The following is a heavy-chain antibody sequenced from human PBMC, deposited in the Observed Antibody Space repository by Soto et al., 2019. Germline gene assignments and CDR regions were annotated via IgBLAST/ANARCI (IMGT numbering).Heavy chain of an antibody. D-gene: IGHD2-15*01. J-gene: IGHJ6*02. Sequence: EVQLLESGGGLVQPGGSLRLSCAASGFTFSSYAMSWVRQAPGKGLEWVSAISGSGGSTYYADSVKGRFTISRDNSKNTLYLQMNSLRAEDPDVYYCAKPLSRLRGGILYGMDVWGQGTTVTVSS. CDR2: ISGSGGST. CDR3: AKPLSRLRGGILYGMDV. CDR1: GFTFSSYA. V-gene: IGHV3-23*01.